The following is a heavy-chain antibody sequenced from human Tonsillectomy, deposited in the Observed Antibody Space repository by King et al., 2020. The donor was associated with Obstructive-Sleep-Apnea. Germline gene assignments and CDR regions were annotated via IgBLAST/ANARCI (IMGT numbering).Heavy chain of an antibody. V-gene: IGHV3-33*01. CDR3: ARAGRYSSSWYDY. Sequence: VQLVESGGGVVQPGRSLRLSCAASGFTFSSYGMHWVRQAPGKGLEWVAVIWYDGSNKYYADSVKGRFTISRDNSKNTLYLQMNSLRAEDTAVYYCARAGRYSSSWYDYWGQGTLVTVSS. D-gene: IGHD6-13*01. CDR1: GFTFSSYG. J-gene: IGHJ4*02. CDR2: IWYDGSNK.